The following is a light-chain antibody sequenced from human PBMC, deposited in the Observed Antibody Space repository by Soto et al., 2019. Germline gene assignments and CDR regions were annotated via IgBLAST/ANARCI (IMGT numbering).Light chain of an antibody. Sequence: QSVLTQPPSASGTPGQRVTISCSGSSSNVGSHTVNWYQQLPGTAPKLLISSKNRRPSGVPDRFSGSKSGTSASLAISGLRSEDEADYFCAAWDDSLNAVVFGGGTKVTVL. CDR1: SSNVGSHT. J-gene: IGLJ2*01. CDR2: SKN. CDR3: AAWDDSLNAVV. V-gene: IGLV1-44*01.